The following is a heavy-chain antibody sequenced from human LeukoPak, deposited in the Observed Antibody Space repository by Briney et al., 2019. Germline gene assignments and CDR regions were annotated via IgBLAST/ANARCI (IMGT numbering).Heavy chain of an antibody. CDR1: GFTFSSYA. V-gene: IGHV3-64*01. Sequence: GGSLRLSCAASGFTFSSYAMHWVRQAPGKGLEYVSAISSNGGSTYYANSVKGRFTISRDNSKNTLYLQMGSLRAEDMAVYYCAVHYYDSSGPFDYWCQGTLVTVSS. D-gene: IGHD3-22*01. CDR3: AVHYYDSSGPFDY. J-gene: IGHJ4*02. CDR2: ISSNGGST.